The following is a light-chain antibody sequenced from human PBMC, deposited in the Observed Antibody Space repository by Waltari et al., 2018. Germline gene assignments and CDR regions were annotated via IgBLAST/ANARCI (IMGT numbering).Light chain of an antibody. CDR2: GQN. CDR1: SLRRYH. CDR3: DSRDSSGNHEV. J-gene: IGLJ2*01. Sequence: SSELTQDPVVSVALGPTVRIPCQGDSLRRYHASWYQQKPGQAPVLVIYGQNNRPSGIADRFSGSTSGNTASLTITGAQAEDEADYYCDSRDSSGNHEVFGGGTKLTVL. V-gene: IGLV3-19*01.